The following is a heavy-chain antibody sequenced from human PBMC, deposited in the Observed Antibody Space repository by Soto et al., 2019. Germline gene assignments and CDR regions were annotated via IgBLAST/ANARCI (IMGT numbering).Heavy chain of an antibody. CDR2: INPGSGAA. CDR1: GYTVTTHY. J-gene: IGHJ3*02. V-gene: IGHV1-46*01. Sequence: QVQLVQSGAEVKKPGASVKISCTASGYTVTTHYMHWVRQAPGRGLEWMGAINPGSGAAKYTQTFQARVTMTRDTSTNTVYMEMSALRSEATAVFYCARGGEVGVAGSAALEMWGQGTMVTVSS. D-gene: IGHD3-3*01. CDR3: ARGGEVGVAGSAALEM.